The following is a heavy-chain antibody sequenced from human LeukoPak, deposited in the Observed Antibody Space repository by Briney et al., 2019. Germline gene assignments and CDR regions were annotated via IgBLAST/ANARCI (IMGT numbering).Heavy chain of an antibody. CDR2: ISGSGGST. J-gene: IGHJ4*02. CDR3: AKDGTTVTTVWYFDY. CDR1: GFTFSSYA. D-gene: IGHD4-11*01. V-gene: IGHV3-23*01. Sequence: PGGSLRLSCAVSGFTFSSYAMNWVRQAPGKGLEWVSAISGSGGSTYYADSVKGRFTISRDNSKNTLYLQMNSLRAEDTAVYYCAKDGTTVTTVWYFDYWGQGTLVTVSS.